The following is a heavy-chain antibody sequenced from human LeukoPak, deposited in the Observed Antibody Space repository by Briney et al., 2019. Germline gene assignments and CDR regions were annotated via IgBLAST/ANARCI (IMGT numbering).Heavy chain of an antibody. CDR3: VRDLGDDYRIFFDY. CDR2: ISSYNGKT. V-gene: IGHV1-18*04. CDR1: GYTFTSYV. D-gene: IGHD2-21*02. J-gene: IGHJ4*02. Sequence: GASVKVSCKASGYTFTSYVISGVRQAPGQGLEWMACISSYNGKTNYAQNLQGRVTMTTDTSTNTAYMELRSLRSDETPWYYCVRDLGDDYRIFFDYWGQGTLVTVSS.